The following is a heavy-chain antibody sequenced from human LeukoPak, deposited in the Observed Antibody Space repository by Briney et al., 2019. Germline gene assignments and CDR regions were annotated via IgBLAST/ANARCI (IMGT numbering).Heavy chain of an antibody. CDR3: ASRAVAGTRFDY. V-gene: IGHV4-39*01. D-gene: IGHD6-19*01. Sequence: PSETLSLTCTVSGGSISSSSYYWGWIRQPPGKGLEWIGSIYYSGSTYYNPSLKSRVTISVDTSKNQFSLKLSSVTAADTAVYYCASRAVAGTRFDYWGQGTLVTVXS. CDR2: IYYSGST. CDR1: GGSISSSSYY. J-gene: IGHJ4*02.